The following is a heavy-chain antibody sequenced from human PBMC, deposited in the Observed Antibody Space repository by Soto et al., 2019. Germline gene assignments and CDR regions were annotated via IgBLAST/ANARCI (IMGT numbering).Heavy chain of an antibody. CDR2: IYWDDDK. J-gene: IGHJ4*02. CDR1: GFSLSTSGVG. Sequence: QITLKESGPTLVKPTQTLTLTCTFSGFSLSTSGVGVGWIRQPPGKALEWLALIYWDDDKRYSPSLKSRLTITMDTSKNQVVLTMTNMDPVDTATYYCAHNSYCTNGVCYEYSSGWTFDYWGQGTLVTVSS. V-gene: IGHV2-5*02. CDR3: AHNSYCTNGVCYEYSSGWTFDY. D-gene: IGHD2-8*01.